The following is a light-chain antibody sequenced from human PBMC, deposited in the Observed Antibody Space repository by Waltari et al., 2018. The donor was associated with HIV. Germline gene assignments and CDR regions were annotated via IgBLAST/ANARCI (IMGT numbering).Light chain of an antibody. V-gene: IGLV1-47*01. Sequence: QSVLTQPPSASGTPGQQVTIPCSGGSPNIGNDNVYWYQQLPGMTPKLLIYKNYVRPSGVPDRFAGANSGTSASLAISGLRSEDEADYYCVGWDSSLSAYVFGAGTKVTVL. CDR1: SPNIGNDN. CDR3: VGWDSSLSAYV. CDR2: KNY. J-gene: IGLJ1*01.